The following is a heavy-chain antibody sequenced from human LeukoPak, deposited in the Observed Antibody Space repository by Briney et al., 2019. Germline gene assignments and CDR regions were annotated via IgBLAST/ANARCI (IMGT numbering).Heavy chain of an antibody. D-gene: IGHD3-10*01. Sequence: PSETLSLTCTVSGGSISSYYWSWIRQPPGKGLEWIGYIYYSGSTNYNPSLKRRVTISVDTSKNQFSLKLSSVTAADTAAHYCASDRGVIYWGQGTLVTVSS. CDR3: ASDRGVIY. V-gene: IGHV4-59*01. CDR2: IYYSGST. CDR1: GGSISSYY. J-gene: IGHJ4*02.